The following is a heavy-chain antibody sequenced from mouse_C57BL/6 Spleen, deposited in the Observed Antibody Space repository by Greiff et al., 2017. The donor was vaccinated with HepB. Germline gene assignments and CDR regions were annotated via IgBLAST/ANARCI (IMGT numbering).Heavy chain of an antibody. D-gene: IGHD1-1*01. J-gene: IGHJ2*01. V-gene: IGHV5-17*01. CDR2: ISSGSSTI. CDR3: AREGTTVVAPYYFDY. Sequence: EVKLVESGGGLVKPGGSLKLSCAASGFTFSDYGMHWVRQAPEKGLEWVAYISSGSSTIYYADTVKGRFTISRDNAKNTLFLQMTSLRSEDTAMYYCAREGTTVVAPYYFDYWGQGTTLTVSS. CDR1: GFTFSDYG.